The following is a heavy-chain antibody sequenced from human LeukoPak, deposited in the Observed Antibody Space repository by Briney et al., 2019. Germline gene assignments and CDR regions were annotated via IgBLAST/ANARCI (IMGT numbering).Heavy chain of an antibody. CDR2: VYYSGGS. D-gene: IGHD2-2*02. CDR3: ARLYCSRTNCYSSP. V-gene: IGHV4-39*01. J-gene: IGHJ5*02. Sequence: PSETLSLTCTVSGGSINTVSYYWGWIRQPPGKGLEWIGTVYYSGGSYYDPSLKSRVTISVDTSKNQFSLKLNSVTAADTAVYYCARLYCSRTNCYSSPWGQGTLVTVSA. CDR1: GGSINTVSYY.